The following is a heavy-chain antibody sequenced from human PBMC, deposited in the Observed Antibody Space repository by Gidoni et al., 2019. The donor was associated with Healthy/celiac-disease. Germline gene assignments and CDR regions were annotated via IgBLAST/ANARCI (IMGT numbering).Heavy chain of an antibody. J-gene: IGHJ4*02. CDR2: ISYDGSNK. CDR3: ARGSSGTLGY. V-gene: IGHV3-30*01. D-gene: IGHD2-15*01. CDR1: GFTFSSYA. Sequence: QVQLVESGGGVVQPGRSLRLSCAASGFTFSSYAMHWVRQAPGKGLELVAVISYDGSNKYDADSVKGRFTISRDNSKNTLYLQMNSLRAEDTAVYYCARGSSGTLGYWGQGTLVTVSS.